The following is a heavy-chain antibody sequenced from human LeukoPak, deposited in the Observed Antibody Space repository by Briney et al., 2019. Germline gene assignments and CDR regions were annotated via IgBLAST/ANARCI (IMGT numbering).Heavy chain of an antibody. CDR2: ISGSGAKT. CDR3: AKDIRGYSSGWPWFDY. Sequence: GGSLRLSCTVSGIIFSNYGMSWVRQAPGKGLEWDSGISGSGAKTYYADSVKGRFSISRDNSKNTVYLQVNSLRGEDTAVYYCAKDIRGYSSGWPWFDYWGQGTLVTVSP. J-gene: IGHJ4*02. D-gene: IGHD2-15*01. V-gene: IGHV3-23*01. CDR1: GIIFSNYG.